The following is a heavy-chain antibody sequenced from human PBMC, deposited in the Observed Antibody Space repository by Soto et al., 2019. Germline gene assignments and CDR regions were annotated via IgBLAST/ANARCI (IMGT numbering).Heavy chain of an antibody. J-gene: IGHJ6*04. V-gene: IGHV4-39*01. CDR1: GGSISNNNYY. D-gene: IGHD2-15*01. CDR3: GKRARGLKEDNYYSGMEV. Sequence: SETLSLTCTVSGGSISNNNYYWGWIRQPPGKGLEWIGSVYYSGTTYYNPSLKSRVTISVDTSKNQFSLKLSSVTAENTAVFYFGKRARGLKEDNYYSGMEVGGKGPRFTVP. CDR2: VYYSGTT.